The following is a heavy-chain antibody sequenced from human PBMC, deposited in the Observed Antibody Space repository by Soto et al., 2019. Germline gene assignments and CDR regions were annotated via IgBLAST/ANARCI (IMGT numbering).Heavy chain of an antibody. J-gene: IGHJ5*02. CDR1: GGTFSSYA. CDR2: IIPIFGTA. CDR3: ARARADFWTRTWFDP. Sequence: ASVKVSCKASGGTFSSYAISWVRQAPGQGLEWMGGIIPIFGTANYAQKFQGRVTITADESTSTAYMELSSLRSEDTAVYYCARARADFWTRTWFDPWGQGTLVTVSS. D-gene: IGHD3-3*01. V-gene: IGHV1-69*13.